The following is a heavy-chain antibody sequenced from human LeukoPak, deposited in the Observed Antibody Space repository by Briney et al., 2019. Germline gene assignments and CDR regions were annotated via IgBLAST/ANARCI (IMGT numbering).Heavy chain of an antibody. CDR2: LYYSGSA. J-gene: IGHJ4*02. CDR3: ARTYDYIWGSFRSHSFDS. Sequence: SYTLNWVRQAPGKGRGWIGGLYYSGSAYYNPSLKSRVTISVDASKNQFSLKLSSVTAADTGVYYCARTYDYIWGSFRSHSFDSWGQGTLVTVSS. D-gene: IGHD3-16*02. CDR1: SYT. V-gene: IGHV4-39*01.